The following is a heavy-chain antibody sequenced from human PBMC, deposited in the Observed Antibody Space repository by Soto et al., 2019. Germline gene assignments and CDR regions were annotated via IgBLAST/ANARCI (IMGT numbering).Heavy chain of an antibody. CDR2: ISYDGSNK. J-gene: IGHJ4*02. CDR1: GFTFSSYG. V-gene: IGHV3-30*18. D-gene: IGHD6-6*01. Sequence: QVQLVESGGGVVQPGRSLRLSCAASGFTFSSYGMHWVRQAPGKGLEWVAVISYDGSNKYYADSVKGRFTISRDNSKNTLYLQMNSLRDEDTAVYYCAKDRSSSFDYWGQGTLVTVSS. CDR3: AKDRSSSFDY.